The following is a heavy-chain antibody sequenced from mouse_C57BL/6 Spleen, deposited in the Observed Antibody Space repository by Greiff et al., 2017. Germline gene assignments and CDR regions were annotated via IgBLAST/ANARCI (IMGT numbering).Heavy chain of an antibody. CDR3: ARSGLWLPFYGMDY. CDR1: GYAFTNYL. Sequence: QVQLQQSGAELVRPGTSVKVSCKASGYAFTNYLIEWVQQRPGQGLEWIGVINPGSGGTYYNEKFKGKATLTADKSSSTAYMQLSSLTSEDSAVYFGARSGLWLPFYGMDYWGQGTSVTVSS. D-gene: IGHD2-2*01. J-gene: IGHJ4*01. CDR2: INPGSGGT. V-gene: IGHV1-54*01.